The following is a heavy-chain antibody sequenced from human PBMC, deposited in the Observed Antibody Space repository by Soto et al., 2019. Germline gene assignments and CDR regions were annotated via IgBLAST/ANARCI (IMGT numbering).Heavy chain of an antibody. CDR3: ARGYGRNFAF. V-gene: IGHV4-34*01. Sequence: PSETLSLTCAVYGGSFSGYYWNWIRQPPGKGLEWIGEIKHSGSTNYNPSLKSRVTISVDTSKNQFSLKLSSVTAADTAVYYCARGYGRNFAFWGQGTLVTVSS. CDR2: IKHSGST. J-gene: IGHJ4*02. D-gene: IGHD3-10*01. CDR1: GGSFSGYY.